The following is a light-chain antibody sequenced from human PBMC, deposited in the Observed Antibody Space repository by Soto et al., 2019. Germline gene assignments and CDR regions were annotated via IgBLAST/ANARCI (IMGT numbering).Light chain of an antibody. Sequence: EIVMTQSPATLTVSPGERVTLSCRASQSVNTNVAWYQQKVGQTPRLLIHGASTRATGIAARFSGSGSGTEFTLTISGLQSEDFATYYCQQYNNWPVTFGGGTKVEIK. CDR2: GAS. V-gene: IGKV3D-15*01. J-gene: IGKJ4*01. CDR1: QSVNTN. CDR3: QQYNNWPVT.